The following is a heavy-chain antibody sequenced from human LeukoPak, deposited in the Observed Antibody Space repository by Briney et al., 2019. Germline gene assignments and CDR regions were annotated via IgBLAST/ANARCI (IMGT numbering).Heavy chain of an antibody. CDR2: IYTSGTT. D-gene: IGHD3-3*01. CDR3: ARGPRITIFGVVIRYYYYMDV. CDR1: GDSISRYY. J-gene: IGHJ6*03. Sequence: SETLSLTCTVSGDSISRYYWSWIRQPAGKGLEWIGRIYTSGTTHYNPSLKSRVTISVDTSKNQFSLKLSSVTAADTAVYYCARGPRITIFGVVIRYYYYMDVWGKGTTVTVSS. V-gene: IGHV4-4*07.